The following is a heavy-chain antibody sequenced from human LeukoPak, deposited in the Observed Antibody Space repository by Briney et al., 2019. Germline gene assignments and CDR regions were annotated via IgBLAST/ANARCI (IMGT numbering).Heavy chain of an antibody. CDR1: GYTFTGHY. D-gene: IGHD2-15*01. J-gene: IGHJ4*02. V-gene: IGHV1-2*02. CDR3: ARGPPRYCSGGSCYLLHFDY. Sequence: ASVKVSCKASGYTFTGHYMHWVRQAPGQGLEWMGWINPNSGGTNYAQKFQGRVTMTRDTSISTAYMELSRLRSDDTAVYYCARGPPRYCSGGSCYLLHFDYWGQGTLVTVSS. CDR2: INPNSGGT.